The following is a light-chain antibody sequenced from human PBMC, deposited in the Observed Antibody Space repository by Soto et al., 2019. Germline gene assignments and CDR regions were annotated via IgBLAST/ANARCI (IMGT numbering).Light chain of an antibody. V-gene: IGLV2-14*03. Sequence: QSALTQPASVSGSPGQSITISCTGTSSDVGGYNYVSWYQHHPGKAPNLMIFDVSNRPSGVSNRFSGSKSVNTAALTISGLQPEDEADYYCSSYTTSNTRQIVFGTGTKLTVL. CDR2: DVS. J-gene: IGLJ1*01. CDR3: SSYTTSNTRQIV. CDR1: SSDVGGYNY.